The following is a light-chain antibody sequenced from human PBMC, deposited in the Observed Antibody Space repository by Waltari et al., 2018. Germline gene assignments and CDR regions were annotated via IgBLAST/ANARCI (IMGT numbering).Light chain of an antibody. CDR1: QSVSSN. CDR3: QQYYSWPLT. J-gene: IGKJ4*01. V-gene: IGKV3-15*01. Sequence: EIVMTQSPATLSLSPGERVTLSCWASQSVSSNLAWYQQKPGQAPRLLIYAASTRATGLPARFSGSGSGTEFTLTITSLQSEDLAVYCCQQYYSWPLTFGGGTKVEIK. CDR2: AAS.